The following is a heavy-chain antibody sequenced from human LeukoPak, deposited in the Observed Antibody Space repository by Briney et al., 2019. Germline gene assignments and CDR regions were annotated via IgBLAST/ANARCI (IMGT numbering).Heavy chain of an antibody. J-gene: IGHJ4*02. CDR2: IYYSGST. Sequence: SETLSLTCTVSGGSISSSSYYWGWIRQPPGKGLEWIGSIYYSGSTYYNPSLKSRVTISVDTSKNQFSLKLSSVTAADTAVYYCARQNTYYDSSGYFGYWGQGTLVTVSS. V-gene: IGHV4-39*01. D-gene: IGHD3-22*01. CDR3: ARQNTYYDSSGYFGY. CDR1: GGSISSSSYY.